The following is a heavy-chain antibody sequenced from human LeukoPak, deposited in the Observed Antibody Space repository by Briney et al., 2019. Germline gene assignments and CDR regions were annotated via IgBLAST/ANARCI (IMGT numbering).Heavy chain of an antibody. CDR3: TRDAVVGTGIAFDV. D-gene: IGHD1-26*01. CDR2: IIVGNGNT. V-gene: IGHV1-3*01. Sequence: ASVKVSYEASGYIFRNYDIYWVRQAPGQRLEWLGWIIVGNGNTKYSQKFQGRVTITSDTSASTAYMELSSLSSEDTAVYYCTRDAVVGTGIAFDVWGQGTLVTVSS. CDR1: GYIFRNYD. J-gene: IGHJ3*01.